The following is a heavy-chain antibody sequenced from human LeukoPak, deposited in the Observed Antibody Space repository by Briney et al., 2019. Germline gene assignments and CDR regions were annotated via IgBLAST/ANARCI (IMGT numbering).Heavy chain of an antibody. Sequence: SVKVSCKASGGTISSYAISWVRQAPGQGLEWMGRIIPIFGIANYAQKFQGRVTITADKSTSTAYMELSSLRSEDTAVYYCARDLKTIFGVVIPYFDYWGQGTLVTVSS. D-gene: IGHD3-3*01. CDR1: GGTISSYA. V-gene: IGHV1-69*04. CDR2: IIPIFGIA. J-gene: IGHJ4*02. CDR3: ARDLKTIFGVVIPYFDY.